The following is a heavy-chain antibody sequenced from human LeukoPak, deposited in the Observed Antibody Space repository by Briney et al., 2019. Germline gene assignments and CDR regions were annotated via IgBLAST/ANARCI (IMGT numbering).Heavy chain of an antibody. CDR2: INHSGST. V-gene: IGHV4-34*01. Sequence: PSETLSLTCAVYGGSFSGYYWSWIRQPPGKGLEWIGEINHSGSTNYNPSLKSRVTISVDTSKNQSSLKLSSVTAADTAVYYCARDYDFWSGYYKGNWFDPWGQGTLVTVSS. J-gene: IGHJ5*02. D-gene: IGHD3-3*01. CDR3: ARDYDFWSGYYKGNWFDP. CDR1: GGSFSGYY.